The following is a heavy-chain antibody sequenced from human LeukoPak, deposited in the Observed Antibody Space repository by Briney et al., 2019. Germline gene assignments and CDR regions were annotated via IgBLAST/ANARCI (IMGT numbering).Heavy chain of an antibody. V-gene: IGHV3-53*01. D-gene: IGHD3-3*01. CDR3: GRGLESLFLGAFDI. Sequence: GGSLRLSCAASGFSVTDNYMTWVRQAPGKGLEWVSVTYSGGSTYYADSVKGRFTISRDNSKNRLDLQMNSLRAEDTAVYYCGRGLESLFLGAFDIWGQGTMVAVSS. CDR1: GFSVTDNY. CDR2: TYSGGST. J-gene: IGHJ3*02.